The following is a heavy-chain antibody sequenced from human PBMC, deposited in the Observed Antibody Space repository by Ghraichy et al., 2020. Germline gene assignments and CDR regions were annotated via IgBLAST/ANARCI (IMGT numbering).Heavy chain of an antibody. CDR2: ISGSGGRI. D-gene: IGHD1-26*01. Sequence: GALRLSCAASGFTFSNYAMSWVRQAPGKGLEWVSVISGSGGRIYYADSVKGRFTISRDNSKSTLYLQMNSLRAEDTAVYYCAKDSGSSNFDYWGQGTLVTVPS. V-gene: IGHV3-23*01. CDR3: AKDSGSSNFDY. CDR1: GFTFSNYA. J-gene: IGHJ4*02.